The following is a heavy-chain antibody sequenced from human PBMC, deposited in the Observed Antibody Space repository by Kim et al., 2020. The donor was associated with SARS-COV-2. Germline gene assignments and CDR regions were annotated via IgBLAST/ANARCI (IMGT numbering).Heavy chain of an antibody. CDR1: GFTFGDYA. Sequence: GGSLRLSCTASGFTFGDYAMSWFRQAPGKGLEWVGFIRSKAYGGTTEYAASVKGRFTISRDDSKSIAYLQMNSLKTEDTAVYYCTRVLAVAPRGYYFDYWGQGTLVTVSS. V-gene: IGHV3-49*03. D-gene: IGHD6-19*01. CDR2: IRSKAYGGTT. CDR3: TRVLAVAPRGYYFDY. J-gene: IGHJ4*02.